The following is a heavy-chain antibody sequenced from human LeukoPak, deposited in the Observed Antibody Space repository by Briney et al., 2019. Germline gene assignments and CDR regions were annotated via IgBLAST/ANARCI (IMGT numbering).Heavy chain of an antibody. CDR2: INTDGSIT. J-gene: IGHJ4*02. Sequence: PGGSLRLSCAASGFTFSDYWIHWVRQAPGKGPVWVSRINTDGSITNYADSVKGRFSISRDNAKNTLYLQMSSLRAEDTAVYYCARDRGPRTGFMVREVYDYGGQGTLVTVSP. D-gene: IGHD3-10*01. CDR1: GFTFSDYW. CDR3: ARDRGPRTGFMVREVYDY. V-gene: IGHV3-74*01.